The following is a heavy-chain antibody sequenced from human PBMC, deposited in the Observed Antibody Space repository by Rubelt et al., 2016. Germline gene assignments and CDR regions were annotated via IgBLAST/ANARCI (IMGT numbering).Heavy chain of an antibody. Sequence: EVQLLESGGGLVQPGGSLRLSCAASGFTFSNYAMSWVRQAPGKGLEWVSAISGSGGSTYYADSVKGRFTISRDNSKNTLYLQLNSLRADDTAVYYCAKDLDYYGSGTAIFDYWGQGTLVSVSS. V-gene: IGHV3-23*01. CDR3: AKDLDYYGSGTAIFDY. J-gene: IGHJ4*02. CDR1: GFTFSNYA. D-gene: IGHD3-10*01. CDR2: ISGSGGST.